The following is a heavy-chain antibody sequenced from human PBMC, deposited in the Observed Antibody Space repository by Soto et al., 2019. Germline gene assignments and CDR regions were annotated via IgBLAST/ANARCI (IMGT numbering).Heavy chain of an antibody. CDR1: GGSISSSNW. CDR2: IYHSWST. D-gene: IGHD2-15*01. CDR3: ARVGRYCSGGSCPRFDY. J-gene: IGHJ4*02. Sequence: QVQLQESGPGLVKPSGTLSLTCAVSGGSISSSNWWSWVRQPPGKGLEWIGEIYHSWSTTYNTSLKSRVTISVDKSKTQFSLKLSSVTAADTAVYYCARVGRYCSGGSCPRFDYWGQGTLVTVSS. V-gene: IGHV4-4*02.